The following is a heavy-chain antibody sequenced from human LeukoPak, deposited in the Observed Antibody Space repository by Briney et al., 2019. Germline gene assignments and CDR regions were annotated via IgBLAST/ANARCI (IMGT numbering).Heavy chain of an antibody. CDR1: GFTFSTYG. CDR2: ISGSGGST. CDR3: AKLGKDTAMPSTYYFDY. J-gene: IGHJ4*02. Sequence: GGSLRLSCVASGFTFSTYGMSWVRQAPGKGLEWVSAISGSGGSTYYADSVKGRFTISRDNSKNTLYLQMNSLRAEDTAVYYCAKLGKDTAMPSTYYFDYWGQGTLVTVSS. D-gene: IGHD5-18*01. V-gene: IGHV3-23*01.